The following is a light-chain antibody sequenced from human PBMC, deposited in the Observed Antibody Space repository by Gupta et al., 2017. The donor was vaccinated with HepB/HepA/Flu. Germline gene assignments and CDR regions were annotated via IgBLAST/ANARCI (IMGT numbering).Light chain of an antibody. V-gene: IGKV4-1*01. Sequence: IVMTQSQDSLAVSLGERATINCKSSQSVLYSSNNKNYLAWYQQKPGQPPKLLIYWASTRESGVPDRFSGSGSGTDFTLTISSLQAEDVAVYYCQQYYSTPYTFGQGTKLDIK. CDR1: QSVLYSSNNKNY. J-gene: IGKJ2*01. CDR3: QQYYSTPYT. CDR2: WAS.